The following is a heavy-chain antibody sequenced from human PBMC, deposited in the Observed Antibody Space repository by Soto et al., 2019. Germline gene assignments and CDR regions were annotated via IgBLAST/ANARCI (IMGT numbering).Heavy chain of an antibody. Sequence: PSETLSLTCTVSGTSISSYYWSWIRQPPGKGLEWIANIHYSGTTNYNPSLASRVTISVDTSKNQFSLKMTSVTAADRAMYFCARYNSYAIDYWGRGTLVNLSS. CDR2: IHYSGTT. CDR1: GTSISSYY. CDR3: ARYNSYAIDY. D-gene: IGHD2-8*01. J-gene: IGHJ4*02. V-gene: IGHV4-59*01.